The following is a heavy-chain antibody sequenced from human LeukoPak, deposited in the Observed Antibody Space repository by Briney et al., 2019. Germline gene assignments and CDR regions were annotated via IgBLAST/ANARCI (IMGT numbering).Heavy chain of an antibody. CDR3: AREEEGDAFDI. CDR1: GFTFSNYW. Sequence: QPGGSLRLSCAASGFTFSNYWMHWVRQAPGRGLVWVSRINTDGSTTNYADSVKGRFTISRDNAKNTLYLQMNSLRAEDTAVYYCAREEEGDAFDIWGQGTMVTVSS. CDR2: INTDGSTT. J-gene: IGHJ3*02. V-gene: IGHV3-74*01.